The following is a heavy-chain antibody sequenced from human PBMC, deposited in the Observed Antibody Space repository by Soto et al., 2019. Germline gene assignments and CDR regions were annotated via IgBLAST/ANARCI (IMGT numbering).Heavy chain of an antibody. CDR3: ARPRYDSSGTPFDH. D-gene: IGHD3-22*01. Sequence: PGVSLRLSCGASGFTFSSFGIHWVRQAPGKGLEWVAVISYDGIDKNYGDSVKGRFTISRENSKTMVYLQMNSLRAEDTAVYYCARPRYDSSGTPFDHWGQGTLVTVSS. J-gene: IGHJ4*02. V-gene: IGHV3-30*03. CDR2: ISYDGIDK. CDR1: GFTFSSFG.